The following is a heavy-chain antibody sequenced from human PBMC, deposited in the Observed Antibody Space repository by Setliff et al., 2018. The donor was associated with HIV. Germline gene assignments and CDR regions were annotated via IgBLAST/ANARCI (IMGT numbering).Heavy chain of an antibody. CDR2: INTNTGNP. CDR3: ARAPPRITIFGVVVSSDYYNYYMDV. V-gene: IGHV7-4-1*02. Sequence: ASVKVSCKASGYTFTNYAMNWVRQAPGQGLEWMGWINTNTGNPTYAQGFTGRFVFSLDTSVSTAFLQISCLQAEDTAVYYCARAPPRITIFGVVVSSDYYNYYMDVWGKGTTVTVSS. J-gene: IGHJ6*03. D-gene: IGHD3-3*01. CDR1: GYTFTNYA.